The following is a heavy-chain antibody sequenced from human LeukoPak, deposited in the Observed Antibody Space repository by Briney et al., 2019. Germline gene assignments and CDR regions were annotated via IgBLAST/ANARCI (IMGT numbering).Heavy chain of an antibody. D-gene: IGHD5-12*01. CDR2: IRSKTYGGTA. V-gene: IGHV3-49*04. J-gene: IGHJ4*02. CDR1: GFTFSSYS. Sequence: PGRSLRPSCAASGFTFSSYSMNWVRQAPRKGLERVGFIRSKTYGGTADYAAAVEGRFAISRDDSNNIAYLEMNSLKSEDTAVYYCTRGLGGFTGYDDFWGQGMLVTVSS. CDR3: TRGLGGFTGYDDF.